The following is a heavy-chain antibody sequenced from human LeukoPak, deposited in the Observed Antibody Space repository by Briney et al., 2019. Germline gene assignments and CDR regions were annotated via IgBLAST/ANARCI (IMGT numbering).Heavy chain of an antibody. CDR1: GGSISSYY. CDR2: IYYSGST. CDR3: AGGSRPGWSDP. D-gene: IGHD6-13*01. J-gene: IGHJ5*02. V-gene: IGHV4-59*01. Sequence: SETLSLTCTVSGGSISSYYWSWIRQPPGKGLEWIGYIYYSGSTNYNPSLKSRVTISVDTSKNQFSLKLSSVTAADTAVYYCAGGSRPGWSDPWGQGTLVTVSS.